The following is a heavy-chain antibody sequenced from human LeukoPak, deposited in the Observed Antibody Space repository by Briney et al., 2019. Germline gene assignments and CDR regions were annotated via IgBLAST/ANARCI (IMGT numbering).Heavy chain of an antibody. J-gene: IGHJ5*02. D-gene: IGHD2-2*01. Sequence: GGSLRLSCAASGFTFSSYWMSWVRQAPGKGLEWVANIKQDGSEKYYADSVKGRFTISRDNAKNSLYLQVNSLGAEDAAVYYCARELTHIVVVPAAPNWFDPWGQGTLVTVSS. V-gene: IGHV3-7*01. CDR3: ARELTHIVVVPAAPNWFDP. CDR2: IKQDGSEK. CDR1: GFTFSSYW.